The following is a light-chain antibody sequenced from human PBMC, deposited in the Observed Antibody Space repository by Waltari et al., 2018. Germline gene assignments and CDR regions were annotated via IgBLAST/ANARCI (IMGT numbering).Light chain of an antibody. J-gene: IGKJ4*01. CDR2: HAS. CDR1: QSIATD. Sequence: EVVMTQSPATLSVSPGERATLSCRASQSIATDLAWYQHKPGQAPRLLFYHASTRATAIPTRFRGSGSGTDFTLTISGLQSEDSAVYYCQQYNRWPPLTFGGGTKVEI. V-gene: IGKV3D-15*01. CDR3: QQYNRWPPLT.